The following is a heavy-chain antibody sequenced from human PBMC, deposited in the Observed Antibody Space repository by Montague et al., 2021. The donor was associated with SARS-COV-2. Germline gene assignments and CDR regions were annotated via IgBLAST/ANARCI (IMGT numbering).Heavy chain of an antibody. D-gene: IGHD7-27*01. CDR1: GGSISGYY. Sequence: SETLSLTCTVSGGSISGYYWTWMRQPPGKGLEWLGHIYYTGSTKYNPSLKSRVTISIDTPKNQFSLKLRSVTAADTAVYYCARNANWDLYYFDYWGQGTLVTVSS. V-gene: IGHV4-59*01. CDR3: ARNANWDLYYFDY. J-gene: IGHJ4*02. CDR2: IYYTGST.